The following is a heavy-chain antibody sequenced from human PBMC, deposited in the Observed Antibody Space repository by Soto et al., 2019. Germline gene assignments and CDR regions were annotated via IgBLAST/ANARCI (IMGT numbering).Heavy chain of an antibody. J-gene: IGHJ4*02. D-gene: IGHD4-17*01. Sequence: SETLSLTCTVSGGSVTNSSYYWGWIRQSPGKELEWIGSVYYRGRSYSKSSVKSRVTISVDTSKNRFSLSLNSVTASDTAVYFCVSQRTTVPTQAYFDYWGPGALVTVSS. CDR1: GGSVTNSSYY. CDR2: VYYRGRS. CDR3: VSQRTTVPTQAYFDY. V-gene: IGHV4-39*01.